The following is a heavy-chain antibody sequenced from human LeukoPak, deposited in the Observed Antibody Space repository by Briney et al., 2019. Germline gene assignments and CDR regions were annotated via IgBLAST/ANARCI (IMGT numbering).Heavy chain of an antibody. CDR3: ARHSGSGWQALGY. CDR2: TSYNGNT. J-gene: IGHJ4*02. D-gene: IGHD6-19*01. V-gene: IGHV1-18*04. CDR1: GYTFSNYG. Sequence: VQVLCKTSGYTFSNYGLSWARQAPGLGLEWMGWTSYNGNTNYAQKFQDRVTMTTDTSTTTAYMELRSLESDDTAVYYCARHSGSGWQALGYWGQGTLVTVSS.